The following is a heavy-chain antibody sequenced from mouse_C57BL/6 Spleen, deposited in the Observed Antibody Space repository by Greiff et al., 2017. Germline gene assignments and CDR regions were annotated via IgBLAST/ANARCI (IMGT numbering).Heavy chain of an antibody. J-gene: IGHJ2*01. V-gene: IGHV3-6*01. CDR1: GYSITSGYY. D-gene: IGHD1-1*01. Sequence: EVHLVESGPGLVKPSQSLSLTCSVTGYSITSGYYWNWIRQFPGNKLEWMGYISYDGSNNYNPSLKNRISITRDTSKNQFFLKLNSVTTEDTATYYCAKGYYGFSFFDYWGQGTTLTVSS. CDR3: AKGYYGFSFFDY. CDR2: ISYDGSN.